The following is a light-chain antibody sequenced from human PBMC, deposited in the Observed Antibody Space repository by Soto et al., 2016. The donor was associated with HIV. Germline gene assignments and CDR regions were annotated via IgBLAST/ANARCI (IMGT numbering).Light chain of an antibody. CDR1: QDISSA. J-gene: IGKJ4*01. Sequence: AIQLTQSPSSLSASVGDRVAITCRASQDISSALAWYQQRPGKAPKLLIYDASSLESGVPSRFSGSGSGTDFTLTIGSLQPEDFATYYCQQFNNYPLTFGGGTKVEIK. CDR3: QQFNNYPLT. V-gene: IGKV1D-13*01. CDR2: DAS.